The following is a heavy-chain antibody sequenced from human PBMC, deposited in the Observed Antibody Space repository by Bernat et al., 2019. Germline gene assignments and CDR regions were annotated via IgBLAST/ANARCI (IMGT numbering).Heavy chain of an antibody. CDR3: ATPWRATYYYGSSGYYFFDAFAT. J-gene: IGHJ3*02. D-gene: IGHD3-22*01. CDR2: VYSSGST. V-gene: IGHV4-39*01. Sequence: QLQLQESGPGLVKPSETLSLTCTVSAGSISSNNYFWGWIREPPGKGLEWIGSVYSSGSTYYNPSLKGRVTISVDTSKNQFSLKLTSVTAADTAVYYCATPWRATYYYGSSGYYFFDAFATSGQWTLFPLSS. CDR1: AGSISSNNYF.